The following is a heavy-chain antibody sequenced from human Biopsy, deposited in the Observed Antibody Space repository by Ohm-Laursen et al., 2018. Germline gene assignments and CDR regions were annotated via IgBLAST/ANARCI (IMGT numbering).Heavy chain of an antibody. D-gene: IGHD5-24*01. V-gene: IGHV4-59*01. CDR3: ARGGNGYNYVTPGTWFDP. CDR1: GGSLKNYY. Sequence: SETLSLTWTVSGGSLKNYYWSWIRQSPGKGLEWIGFIFYSGSTYYNPSLKSRTTISVDSSKNQFSLRLRSVTAADTAVYYCARGGNGYNYVTPGTWFDPWGRGTPVTVSS. CDR2: IFYSGST. J-gene: IGHJ5*02.